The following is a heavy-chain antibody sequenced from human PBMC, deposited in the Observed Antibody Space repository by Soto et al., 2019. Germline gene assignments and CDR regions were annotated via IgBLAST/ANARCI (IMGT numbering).Heavy chain of an antibody. CDR1: GFTFSNYG. V-gene: IGHV3-30*18. J-gene: IGHJ4*02. CDR3: AKDLNAFWSGLDY. D-gene: IGHD3-3*01. Sequence: ESGGGAVQPGRSLRLSCAASGFTFSNYGMHWVRQAPGKGLEWVAVISDDGRNKYYVDSVKGRFTISRDNSKNTLYLQMNSLRGDDTAVIYCAKDLNAFWSGLDYWGQGTLVTVSS. CDR2: ISDDGRNK.